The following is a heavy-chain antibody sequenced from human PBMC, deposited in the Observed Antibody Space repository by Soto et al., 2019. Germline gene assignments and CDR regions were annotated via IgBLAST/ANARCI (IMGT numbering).Heavy chain of an antibody. D-gene: IGHD4-17*01. CDR3: ARDGGYGDYVGAFDI. J-gene: IGHJ3*02. CDR1: GGSISSGGYS. CDR2: IYHSGST. V-gene: IGHV4-30-2*01. Sequence: LSLTCTVSGGSISSGGYSWSWIRQPPGKGLEWIGYIYHSGSTYYNPSLKSRVTISVDRSKNQFSLKLSSVTAADTAVYYCARDGGYGDYVGAFDIWGQGTMVTVSS.